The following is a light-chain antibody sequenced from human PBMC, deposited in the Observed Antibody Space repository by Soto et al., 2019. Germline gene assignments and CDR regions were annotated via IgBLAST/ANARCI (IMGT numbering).Light chain of an antibody. CDR1: SSDVGRYKF. Sequence: QSVLTQPASVSGSPGQSITISCTGTSSDVGRYKFVSWYQQHPDKAPKLMIYEVSDRPPGVSNRFSGSKSGNTASLTISGLQADDEADYYCSSYTSNTTWVFGGGTK. V-gene: IGLV2-14*01. J-gene: IGLJ3*02. CDR2: EVS. CDR3: SSYTSNTTWV.